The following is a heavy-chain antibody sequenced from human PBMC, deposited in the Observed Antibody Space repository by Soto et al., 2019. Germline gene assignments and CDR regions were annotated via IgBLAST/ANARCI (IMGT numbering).Heavy chain of an antibody. CDR3: ARGEGLIGAIAAADYSDSNYFDY. Sequence: PGGSLRLSCAASGFTFSSYSMNWVRQAPGKGLEWVSYISSSSSTIYYADSVKGRFTISRDNAKNSLYLQMNSLRDEDTAVYYCARGEGLIGAIAAADYSDSNYFDYWGQGTLVTVSS. D-gene: IGHD6-13*01. CDR2: ISSSSSTI. V-gene: IGHV3-48*02. J-gene: IGHJ4*02. CDR1: GFTFSSYS.